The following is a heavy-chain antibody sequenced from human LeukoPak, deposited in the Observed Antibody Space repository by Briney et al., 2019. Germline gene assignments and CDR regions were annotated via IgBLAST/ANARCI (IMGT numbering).Heavy chain of an antibody. CDR2: MFHSGST. CDR3: ARTNYYDTSGYSRGAFDI. J-gene: IGHJ3*02. D-gene: IGHD3-22*01. CDR1: GYSISSGFY. Sequence: SETLSLTCSVSGYSISSGFYWGWIRQPPGKGLECIGSMFHSGSTYYNPSLKSRVTISVDTSKNQFSLKLSSVTAADTAVYYCARTNYYDTSGYSRGAFDIWGQGTMVTVSS. V-gene: IGHV4-38-2*02.